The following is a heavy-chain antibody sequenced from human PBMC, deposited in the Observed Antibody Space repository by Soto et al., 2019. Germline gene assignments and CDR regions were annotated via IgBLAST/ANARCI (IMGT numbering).Heavy chain of an antibody. CDR1: GGSFSGYY. J-gene: IGHJ6*02. CDR3: ARDRVSYSSSWRVYYYYGMDV. CDR2: INHSGST. D-gene: IGHD6-13*01. Sequence: PSETLSLTCAVYGGSFSGYYWSWIRHPPGKGLEWIGEINHSGSTNYNPSLKSRVTISVDTSKNQFSLKLSSVTAADTAVYYCARDRVSYSSSWRVYYYYGMDVWGQGTTVTVSS. V-gene: IGHV4-34*01.